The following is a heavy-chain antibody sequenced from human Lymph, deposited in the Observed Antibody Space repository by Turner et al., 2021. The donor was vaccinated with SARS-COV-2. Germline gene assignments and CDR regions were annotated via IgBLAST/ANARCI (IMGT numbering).Heavy chain of an antibody. V-gene: IGHV1-69*10. D-gene: IGHD6-13*01. CDR1: GGTFSSSA. Sequence: QVQLVQSGAEVKKPGSSVKVSCKASGGTFSSSAISWVRQAPGQGLAWRGGITPLLAIPNYAQKFQGRVTITADKSTSTAYMELGSLRSEDTAVYFFARIAAPGMGGGVHYYYYAMDVWGQGTTVTVSS. J-gene: IGHJ6*02. CDR2: ITPLLAIP. CDR3: ARIAAPGMGGGVHYYYYAMDV.